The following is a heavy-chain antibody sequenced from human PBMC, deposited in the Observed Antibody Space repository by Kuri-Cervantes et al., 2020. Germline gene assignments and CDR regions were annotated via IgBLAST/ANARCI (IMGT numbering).Heavy chain of an antibody. V-gene: IGHV4-61*01. D-gene: IGHD6-13*01. CDR3: ARQARAGRGSNAFDI. CDR2: IYYSGST. Sequence: SETLSLTCTVSGASVSSGSYYWSWIRQPPGKGLEWIRYIYYSGSTNYNPSLKIRVTISVDTSKNQFSLKLSSVTAADTAVYYCARQARAGRGSNAFDIWGQGTRVTVSS. CDR1: GASVSSGSYY. J-gene: IGHJ3*02.